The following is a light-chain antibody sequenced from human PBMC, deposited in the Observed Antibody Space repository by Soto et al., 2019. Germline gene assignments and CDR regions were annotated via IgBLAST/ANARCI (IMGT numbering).Light chain of an antibody. CDR3: QQSYTTPIT. CDR1: QTISSH. CDR2: AES. V-gene: IGKV1-39*01. J-gene: IGKJ5*01. Sequence: DTHMTQSPSSLSASVGDIVIITCRASQTISSHLNWYQQKPGKAPNLLVYAESSLQSGVPYRFTGGGSGTELNLTISSLQPEDFATYFCQQSYTTPITCGQGTRLEIK.